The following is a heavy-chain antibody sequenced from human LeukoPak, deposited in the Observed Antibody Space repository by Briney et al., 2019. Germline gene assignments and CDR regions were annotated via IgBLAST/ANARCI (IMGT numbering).Heavy chain of an antibody. CDR3: ARDPRGYKGYFDY. V-gene: IGHV3-7*01. D-gene: IGHD5-12*01. CDR1: GFILRDFW. J-gene: IGHJ4*02. Sequence: GGSLRLSCAASGFILRDFWMAWVRQAPGKGLEWVANIKQDGSEKYYLDSVKGRFTISRDNAKNSLYLQMNSLRAEDTAVYYCARDPRGYKGYFDYWGQGTLVTVSS. CDR2: IKQDGSEK.